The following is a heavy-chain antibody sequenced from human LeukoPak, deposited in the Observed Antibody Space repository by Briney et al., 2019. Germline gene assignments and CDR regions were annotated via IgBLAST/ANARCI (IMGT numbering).Heavy chain of an antibody. CDR2: IYYSGST. D-gene: IGHD3-16*02. Sequence: SQTPSLTCTVSGGSISSGGYYWSWIRQHPGKGLEWIGYIYYSGSTYYNPSLKSRVTISVDTSKNQFSLKLSSVTAADTAVYYCARVRLRLGELSFQVPYYFDYWGQGTLVTVSS. CDR1: GGSISSGGYY. CDR3: ARVRLRLGELSFQVPYYFDY. J-gene: IGHJ4*02. V-gene: IGHV4-31*03.